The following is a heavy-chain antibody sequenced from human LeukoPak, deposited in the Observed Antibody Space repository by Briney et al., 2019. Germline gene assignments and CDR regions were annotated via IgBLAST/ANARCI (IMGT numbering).Heavy chain of an antibody. CDR3: AELGITMIGGV. CDR2: ISSSGSSI. Sequence: GGSLRLSCAASGFTFSSYEMNWVRQAPGKGLEWVSYISSSGSSIYYADSVKGRFTISRDNAKNSLYLQMNSLRAEDTAVYYCAELGITMIGGVWGKGTTVTISS. V-gene: IGHV3-48*03. D-gene: IGHD3-10*02. J-gene: IGHJ6*04. CDR1: GFTFSSYE.